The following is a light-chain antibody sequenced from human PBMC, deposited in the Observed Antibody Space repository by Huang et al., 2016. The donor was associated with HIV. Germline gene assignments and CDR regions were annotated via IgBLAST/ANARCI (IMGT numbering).Light chain of an antibody. J-gene: IGKJ4*01. CDR3: QQYGSSPLT. Sequence: EIVLTQSPGTLFLSPGERATLSCRASQSVRSSSLAWYQQKPGQSPRLLIFGASNRVTAIPDRCSGSVSATYFTLTISRLEPEDFAVYYCQQYGSSPLTFGGGTKVEIK. CDR1: QSVRSSS. V-gene: IGKV3-20*01. CDR2: GAS.